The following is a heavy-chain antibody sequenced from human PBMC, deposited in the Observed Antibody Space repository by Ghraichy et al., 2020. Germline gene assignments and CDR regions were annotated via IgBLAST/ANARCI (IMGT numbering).Heavy chain of an antibody. J-gene: IGHJ1*01. D-gene: IGHD6-13*01. V-gene: IGHV4-34*01. CDR2: INHSGST. CDR3: ARGLRFSSSWYFQH. Sequence: SETLSLTCAVYGGSFSGYYWSWIRQPPGKGLEWIGEINHSGSTNYNPSLKSRVTISVDTSKNQFSLKLSSVTAADTAVYYCARGLRFSSSWYFQHWGQGTLVTVSS. CDR1: GGSFSGYY.